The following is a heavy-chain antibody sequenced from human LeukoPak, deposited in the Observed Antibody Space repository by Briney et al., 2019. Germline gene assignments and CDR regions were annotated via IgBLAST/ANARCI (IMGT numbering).Heavy chain of an antibody. J-gene: IGHJ4*02. CDR2: IYYSGST. V-gene: IGHV4-59*08. Sequence: SETLSLTCTVSGVSISRYYWSWIRQPPGKGLEWIGYIYYSGSTYYDPSLKSRVTISVDTSKNQFSLKLSSVTAADTAVYYCARGTLWFGEYYYFDYWGQGTLVTVSS. CDR1: GVSISRYY. CDR3: ARGTLWFGEYYYFDY. D-gene: IGHD3-10*01.